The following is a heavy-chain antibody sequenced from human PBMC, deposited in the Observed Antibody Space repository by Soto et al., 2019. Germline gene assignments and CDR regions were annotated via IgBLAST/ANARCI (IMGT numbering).Heavy chain of an antibody. CDR2: IKQDGSEK. CDR1: GFTFSSYQ. D-gene: IGHD3-10*01. J-gene: IGHJ4*02. V-gene: IGHV3-7*01. CDR3: ARVAPYYYGSGSYYFDY. Sequence: EVQLVESGGGLVQPGGSLRLSCAASGFTFSSYQMNWVRQAPGKGLEWVANIKQDGSEKYYVDSMKGRFTISRDNAKNSLYLQMNSLRAEDTAVYYCARVAPYYYGSGSYYFDYWGQGTLVTVSS.